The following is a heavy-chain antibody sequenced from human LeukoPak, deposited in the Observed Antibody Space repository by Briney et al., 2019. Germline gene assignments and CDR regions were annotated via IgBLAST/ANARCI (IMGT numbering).Heavy chain of an antibody. Sequence: SETLSLTCTVSGGSISSYYWSWFRQPPGEGLEWIGSIYYTGSPNYNPSLKSRVTISVDTSKNQFSLRLSSVTPADTAVFYCARANYFDYWGQGTLVTVSS. CDR3: ARANYFDY. CDR1: GGSISSYY. CDR2: IYYTGSP. J-gene: IGHJ4*02. V-gene: IGHV4-59*01.